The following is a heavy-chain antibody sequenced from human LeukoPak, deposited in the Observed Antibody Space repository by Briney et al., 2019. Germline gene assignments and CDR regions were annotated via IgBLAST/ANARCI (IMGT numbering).Heavy chain of an antibody. J-gene: IGHJ4*02. CDR2: ISSSDSTI. Sequence: GGSLRLSCAASGFTFSSYEMNWLRQAPGKGLKWVSYISSSDSTIYYADSVKGRFTISRDNAKNSLYLQMNSLRAEDTAVYYCARIGYCSGGSCYSLGLFDYWGQGTLVTVSS. CDR1: GFTFSSYE. CDR3: ARIGYCSGGSCYSLGLFDY. V-gene: IGHV3-48*03. D-gene: IGHD2-15*01.